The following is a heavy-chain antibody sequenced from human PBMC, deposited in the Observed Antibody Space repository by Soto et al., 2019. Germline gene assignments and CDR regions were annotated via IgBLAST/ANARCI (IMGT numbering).Heavy chain of an antibody. Sequence: SETLSLTCTVSGGSVSSSNYYWGWIRQPPGKGLEWIGSIYYSGSTYYNPSLRSRVTISVDTSKNQFSMKLSSVTAADTAVYYCARLPGIAVAGIIDYWGQGTLVTVSS. V-gene: IGHV4-39*01. D-gene: IGHD6-19*01. CDR2: IYYSGST. J-gene: IGHJ4*02. CDR3: ARLPGIAVAGIIDY. CDR1: GGSVSSSNYY.